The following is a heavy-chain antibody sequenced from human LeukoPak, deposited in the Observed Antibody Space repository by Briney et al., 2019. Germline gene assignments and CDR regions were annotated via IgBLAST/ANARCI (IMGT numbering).Heavy chain of an antibody. CDR3: ARDRYYDSSGYVGY. CDR1: GFTFSSSA. V-gene: IGHV3-64*01. J-gene: IGHJ4*02. D-gene: IGHD3-22*01. CDR2: ISSNGGST. Sequence: GGSLRLSCAASGFTFSSSAMHWARQAPGKGLAYVSAISSNGGSTYYANSVKGRFTISRDNSKNTLYLQMGSLRAEDMAVYYCARDRYYDSSGYVGYWGQGTLVTVSS.